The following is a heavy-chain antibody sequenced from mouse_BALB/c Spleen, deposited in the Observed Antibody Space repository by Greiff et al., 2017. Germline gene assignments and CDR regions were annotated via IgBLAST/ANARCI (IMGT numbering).Heavy chain of an antibody. V-gene: IGHV1-54*01. CDR1: GYAFTNYL. J-gene: IGHJ1*01. D-gene: IGHD2-4*01. CDR2: ITPGSGGT. Sequence: VQLQQSGAELVRPGTSVKVSCKASGYAFTNYLIAWVKQRPGQGLEWIGLITPGSGGTYYNGKFKGKATLTADKSSSTAYMQLSSLTSDDSAVYFCASRLRRERYYDVWGAGTTVNVSS. CDR3: ASRLRRERYYDV.